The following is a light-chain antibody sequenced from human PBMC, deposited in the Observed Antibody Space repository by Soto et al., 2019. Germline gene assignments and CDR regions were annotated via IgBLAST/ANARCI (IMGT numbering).Light chain of an antibody. J-gene: IGLJ1*01. Sequence: QSVLTQPASVSWSPGQSITISCTGSNSDVGGYNYVSWYQQHPGKAPKVMIYDVSNRPSGVSSRFSGSKSGDTASLTISGLQAEDEDDYYCSSYSSSSTNYVFGTGTKV. V-gene: IGLV2-14*03. CDR2: DVS. CDR3: SSYSSSSTNYV. CDR1: NSDVGGYNY.